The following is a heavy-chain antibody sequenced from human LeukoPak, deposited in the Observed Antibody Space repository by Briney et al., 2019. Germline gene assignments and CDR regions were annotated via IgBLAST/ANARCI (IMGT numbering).Heavy chain of an antibody. CDR2: IYYSGST. CDR1: GGSISSYY. Sequence: SETLSLTCTVSGGSISSYYWSWIRQPPGKGLEWIGYIYYSGSTNYNPSLKSRVTISVDTSKSQFSLKLSSVTAADTAVYYCARAVAGYYYGMDVWGQGTTVTVSS. D-gene: IGHD6-19*01. V-gene: IGHV4-59*01. CDR3: ARAVAGYYYGMDV. J-gene: IGHJ6*02.